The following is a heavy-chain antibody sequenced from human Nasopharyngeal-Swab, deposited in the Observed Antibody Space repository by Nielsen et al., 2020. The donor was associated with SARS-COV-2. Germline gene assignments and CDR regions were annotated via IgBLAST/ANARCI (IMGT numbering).Heavy chain of an antibody. CDR3: AKVTSVVAANGAAFDY. V-gene: IGHV3-23*01. CDR1: GFTFSSYA. J-gene: IGHJ4*02. Sequence: GGSLRLSCAASGFTFSSYAMSWVRQAPGKGLEWVSVISCSGGSTYYADSVKDRFTISRDNSKNTLYLQMNSLRAEDTAVYYCAKVTSVVAANGAAFDYWGQGTLVTVSS. D-gene: IGHD2-15*01. CDR2: ISCSGGST.